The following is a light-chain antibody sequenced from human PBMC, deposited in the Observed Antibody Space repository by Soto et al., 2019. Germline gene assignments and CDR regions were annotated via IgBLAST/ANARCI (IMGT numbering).Light chain of an antibody. CDR3: QQYDSYPLT. V-gene: IGKV1-5*03. CDR2: KTP. J-gene: IGKJ4*01. Sequence: DIQMTQSPSTLSASVGDRVTITCRASQSISSWLAWYQKKPGKAPNLLIYKTPSLESGVPSRFSGSGSGTEFTLTVNSLQPDDFATYYCQQYDSYPLTFGGGTKVDIK. CDR1: QSISSW.